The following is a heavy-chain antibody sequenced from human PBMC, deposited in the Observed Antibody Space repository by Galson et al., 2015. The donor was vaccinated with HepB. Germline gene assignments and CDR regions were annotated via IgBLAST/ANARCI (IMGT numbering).Heavy chain of an antibody. J-gene: IGHJ6*03. CDR2: ISSSSSTI. V-gene: IGHV3-48*01. Sequence: SLRLSCAASGFTFSSYSMNWVRQAPGKGLEWVSYISSSSSTIYYADSVKGRFTISRDNAKNSLYLQMNSLRAEDTAVYYCAREAYYYYYYMDVWGKGTTVTVSS. CDR1: GFTFSSYS. CDR3: AREAYYYYYYMDV.